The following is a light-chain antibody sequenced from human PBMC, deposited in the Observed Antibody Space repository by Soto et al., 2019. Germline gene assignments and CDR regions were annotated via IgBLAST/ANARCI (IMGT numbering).Light chain of an antibody. CDR2: DVT. CDR1: SSDIGTYNS. Sequence: QSALTQPASVSGSPGQSITISCTGTSSDIGTYNSVSWYQQHAGKVPKLMIYDVTNRPSGVSDRFSDSKSGNTASLTISGLQAEDEADYYCTSSTTSSTLVFGGGTKLTVL. CDR3: TSSTTSSTLV. J-gene: IGLJ2*01. V-gene: IGLV2-14*01.